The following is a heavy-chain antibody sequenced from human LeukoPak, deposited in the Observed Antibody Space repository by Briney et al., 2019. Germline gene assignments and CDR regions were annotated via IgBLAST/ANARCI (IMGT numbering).Heavy chain of an antibody. Sequence: SETLSLTCTVSGDSVSSGNYYWSWIRQPPGKGLEWIGYIYYSGSTKYNPSLKSRVTISVDTSKNQFSLKLSSVTAADTAVYYCAGDAKNDYVWGSYLWGQGTLVTVSS. V-gene: IGHV4-61*01. D-gene: IGHD3-16*02. CDR2: IYYSGST. CDR3: AGDAKNDYVWGSYL. J-gene: IGHJ4*02. CDR1: GDSVSSGNYY.